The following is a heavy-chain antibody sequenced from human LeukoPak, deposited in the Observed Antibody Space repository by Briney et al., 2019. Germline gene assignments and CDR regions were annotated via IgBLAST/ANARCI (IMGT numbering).Heavy chain of an antibody. CDR3: ARLTIVRGVVNAFDY. V-gene: IGHV4-4*07. CDR1: GGSISSYY. CDR2: IYTSGTT. D-gene: IGHD3-10*01. J-gene: IGHJ4*02. Sequence: SETLSLTCTVSGGSISSYYWSWIRQPAGKGLEWIGHIYTSGTTNYNPSLKSRVTMSVDTSKNQFSLKLSSVTAADTALYYCARLTIVRGVVNAFDYWGQGTPVTVSS.